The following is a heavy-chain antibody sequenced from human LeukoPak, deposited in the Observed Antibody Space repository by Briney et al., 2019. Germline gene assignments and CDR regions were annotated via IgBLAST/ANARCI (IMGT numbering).Heavy chain of an antibody. J-gene: IGHJ6*02. D-gene: IGHD6-13*01. CDR3: ARGKAAAGYYYYGMDV. V-gene: IGHV3-30-3*01. Sequence: PGGSLRLSCAASGFTFSSYAMHWVRQAPGKGLEWVAVISYDGSNKYYADSVKGRFTISRDNSKNTLYLQMNSLRAEDTAVYYCARGKAAAGYYYYGMDVWGQGTTVTVSS. CDR2: ISYDGSNK. CDR1: GFTFSSYA.